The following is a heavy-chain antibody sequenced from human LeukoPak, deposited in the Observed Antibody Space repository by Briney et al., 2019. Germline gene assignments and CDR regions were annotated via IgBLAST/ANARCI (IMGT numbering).Heavy chain of an antibody. CDR3: ARVKDPGGYYYYYYMDI. J-gene: IGHJ6*03. V-gene: IGHV4-4*02. Sequence: SGTLSLTCAVSGASISSSNWLSWVRQPPGKGLEWIGEINHSGSTNYNPSLKSRVTISVDTSKNQFSLKVSSVTAADTAVYYCARVKDPGGYYYYYYMDIWGKGNTVTVSS. CDR1: GASISSSNW. D-gene: IGHD3-16*01. CDR2: INHSGST.